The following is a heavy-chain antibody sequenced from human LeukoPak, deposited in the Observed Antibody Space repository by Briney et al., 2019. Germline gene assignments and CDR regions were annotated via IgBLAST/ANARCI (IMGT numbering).Heavy chain of an antibody. CDR1: GFTFSSYA. CDR3: ARGYSSSSFGY. J-gene: IGHJ4*02. Sequence: GGSLRLSCAASGFTFSSYAMTWVRQAPGKGLEWVSYISSSSSTIYYADSVKGRFTISRDNAKNSLYLQMNSLRAEDTAVYYCARGYSSSSFGYWGQGTLVTVSS. D-gene: IGHD6-6*01. CDR2: ISSSSSTI. V-gene: IGHV3-48*01.